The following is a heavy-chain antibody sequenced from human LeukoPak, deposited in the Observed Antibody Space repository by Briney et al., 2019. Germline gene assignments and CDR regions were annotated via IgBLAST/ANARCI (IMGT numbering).Heavy chain of an antibody. CDR2: INTDGSST. V-gene: IGHV3-74*01. CDR1: GFTFSSYW. J-gene: IGHJ5*02. CDR3: ARESGIAAALDL. Sequence: GGSLRLSCAASGFTFSSYWMHGVRQAPGKGLVWVSRINTDGSSTSYADSVKGRSTISRDNAKNTLYLQMNSLRAEDTAVYYCARESGIAAALDLWGQGTLVTVSS. D-gene: IGHD6-13*01.